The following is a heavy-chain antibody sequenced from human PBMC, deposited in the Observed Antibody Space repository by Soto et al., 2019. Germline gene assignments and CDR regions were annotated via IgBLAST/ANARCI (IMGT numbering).Heavy chain of an antibody. CDR1: GFTFSSYS. D-gene: IGHD7-27*01. Sequence: LRLSCAASGFTFSSYSMNWVRQAPGKGLEWVSSISSSSSYIYYADSVKGRFTISRDNAKNSLYLQMNSLRAEDTAVYYCARDDHPWGVSAMDVWGQGTTVTVSS. CDR2: ISSSSSYI. J-gene: IGHJ6*02. V-gene: IGHV3-21*01. CDR3: ARDDHPWGVSAMDV.